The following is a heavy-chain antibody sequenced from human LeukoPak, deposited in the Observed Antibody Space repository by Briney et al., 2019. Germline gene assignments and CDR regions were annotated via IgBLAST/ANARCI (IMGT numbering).Heavy chain of an antibody. V-gene: IGHV3-23*01. CDR2: ISGSGGST. D-gene: IGHD5-18*01. CDR3: AKRYSYGSLDY. CDR1: GFTVSSNY. Sequence: GGSLRLSCAASGFTVSSNYMSWVRQAPGKGLEWVSVISGSGGSTYYADSVKGRFTISRDNSKNTLYLQMNSLRAEDTAVYYCAKRYSYGSLDYWGQGTLVTVSS. J-gene: IGHJ4*02.